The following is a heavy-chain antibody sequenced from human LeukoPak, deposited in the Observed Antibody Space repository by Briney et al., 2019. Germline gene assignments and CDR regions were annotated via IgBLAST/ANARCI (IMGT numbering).Heavy chain of an antibody. CDR1: GYIFTNHY. V-gene: IGHV1-46*01. CDR3: ARRIAVVGTVGMDV. CDR2: INPSGGST. D-gene: IGHD6-19*01. Sequence: ASVKVSCKASGYIFTNHYMHWVRQTPGQGLEWMGIINPSGGSTSYAQKFQGRVTMTRDTSTSTVYMELSSLRSEDTAVYYCARRIAVVGTVGMDVWGQGTTVTVSS. J-gene: IGHJ6*02.